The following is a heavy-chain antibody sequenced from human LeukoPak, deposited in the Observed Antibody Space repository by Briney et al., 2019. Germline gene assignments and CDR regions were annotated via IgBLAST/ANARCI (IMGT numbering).Heavy chain of an antibody. Sequence: SETLSLTCAVSGGSISSGGYSWSWIRQPPGKGLEWIGYIYHSGSTHYNPSLKSRVTISVDRSKNQFSLKLSSVTAADTAVYYCARYIGEAYYFDYWGQGTLVTVSS. J-gene: IGHJ4*02. V-gene: IGHV4-30-2*01. CDR2: IYHSGST. D-gene: IGHD2-15*01. CDR1: GGSISSGGYS. CDR3: ARYIGEAYYFDY.